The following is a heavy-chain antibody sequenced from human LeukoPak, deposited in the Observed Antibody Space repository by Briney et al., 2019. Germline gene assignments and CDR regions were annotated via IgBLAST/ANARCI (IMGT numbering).Heavy chain of an antibody. CDR3: ASAYYDILVGHFDY. Sequence: PSETLSLTCTVSGYSISSGYFWGWLRQPPGQGLEWIETIYYSGSTYYNPSLNSRVTISVDTPKNHFSLKLTSVTAADMAVYYCASAYYDILVGHFDYWGQGTLVTVS. CDR2: IYYSGST. V-gene: IGHV4-38-2*02. CDR1: GYSISSGYF. J-gene: IGHJ4*02. D-gene: IGHD3-9*01.